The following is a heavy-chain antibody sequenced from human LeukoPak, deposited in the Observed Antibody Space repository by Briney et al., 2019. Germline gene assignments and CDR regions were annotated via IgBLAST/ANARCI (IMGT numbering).Heavy chain of an antibody. Sequence: SETLSLTCTVSGGSISGDHWTWIRQPPGKGLEWIGNIYYSGNTSYNPSLKSRVTISVDTSKNQFSLKLSSVTAADTAVYYCARQNDFDIWGQGTMVTVSS. CDR1: GGSISGDH. J-gene: IGHJ3*02. V-gene: IGHV4-59*08. CDR3: ARQNDFDI. CDR2: IYYSGNT.